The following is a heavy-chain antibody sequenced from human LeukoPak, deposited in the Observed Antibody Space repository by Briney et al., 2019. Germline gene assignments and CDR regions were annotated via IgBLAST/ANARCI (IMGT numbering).Heavy chain of an antibody. Sequence: SETLSLTCTVSGDSISSGDYYWSWIRQPAGKGLEWIGRISSSGGTNYNPSLKSRVTISVDTSKNQFSLKLSSVTAADTAVYYCATGPDSSPRHWGQGTLVTVSS. V-gene: IGHV4-61*02. CDR1: GDSISSGDYY. CDR3: ATGPDSSPRH. CDR2: ISSSGGT. D-gene: IGHD3-22*01. J-gene: IGHJ1*01.